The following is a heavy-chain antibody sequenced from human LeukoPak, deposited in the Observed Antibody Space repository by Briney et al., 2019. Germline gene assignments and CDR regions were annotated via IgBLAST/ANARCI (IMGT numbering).Heavy chain of an antibody. Sequence: GGSLRLSCVASGFTFSTYTFNWVRQAPGKGLEWLSYISSGGLTIFYADSVKGRLTISRDNTKNAIYLDMTNLRAEDTGLYYCARGFNVDQPNWFDPWGQGTLVTVSS. CDR1: GFTFSTYT. J-gene: IGHJ5*02. V-gene: IGHV3-48*04. CDR2: ISSGGLTI. D-gene: IGHD3-10*01. CDR3: ARGFNVDQPNWFDP.